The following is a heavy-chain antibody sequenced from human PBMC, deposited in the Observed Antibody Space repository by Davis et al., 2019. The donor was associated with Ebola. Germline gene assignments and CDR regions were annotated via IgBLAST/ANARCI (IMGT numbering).Heavy chain of an antibody. CDR3: TSTTVTVDY. CDR1: GFTVSGSA. J-gene: IGHJ4*02. V-gene: IGHV3-73*01. CDR2: IRSKANSYAT. D-gene: IGHD4-17*01. Sequence: GGSLRRSCATSGFTVSGSAMHWVRQASGKGLEWVGRIRSKANSYATAYAASVKGRFTISRDDSKNTAYLQMNSLKTEDTAVYYCTSTTVTVDYWGQGTLVTVSS.